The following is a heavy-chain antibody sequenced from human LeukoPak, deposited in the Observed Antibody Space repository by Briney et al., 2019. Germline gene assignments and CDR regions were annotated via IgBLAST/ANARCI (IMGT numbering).Heavy chain of an antibody. Sequence: AGGSLRLSCAASGFTFDDYGMSWVRQAPGKGLEWVSGINWNGGSTGYADSVKGRFTISRDNAKNSLHLQMNSLRAEDTALYHCARDPTLGYCSGGSCYPIPYGMDVWGQGTTVTVSS. CDR1: GFTFDDYG. CDR3: ARDPTLGYCSGGSCYPIPYGMDV. J-gene: IGHJ6*02. CDR2: INWNGGST. D-gene: IGHD2-15*01. V-gene: IGHV3-20*01.